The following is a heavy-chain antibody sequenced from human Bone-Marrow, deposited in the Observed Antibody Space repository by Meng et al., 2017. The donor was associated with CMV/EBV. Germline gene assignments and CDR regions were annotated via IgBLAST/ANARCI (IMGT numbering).Heavy chain of an antibody. V-gene: IGHV3-43*01. CDR3: ARGETYDFWSGYPVYFDY. CDR1: GVTFDDYT. CDR2: ISWDGRNT. J-gene: IGHJ4*02. D-gene: IGHD3-3*01. Sequence: GESLKISCAASGVTFDDYTMHWVRQAPGKGLEWVSLISWDGRNTYYADSVKGRFTISRDNKKNSLYLQMNSPRTEDTALYYCARGETYDFWSGYPVYFDYWGQGTLVTVSS.